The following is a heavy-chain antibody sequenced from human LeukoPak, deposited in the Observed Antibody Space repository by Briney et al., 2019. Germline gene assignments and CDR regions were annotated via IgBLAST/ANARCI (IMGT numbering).Heavy chain of an antibody. J-gene: IGHJ4*02. V-gene: IGHV4-39*07. CDR2: IYHSGST. CDR3: ANDYDFWSGPSFDY. Sequence: SETLSLTCTVSGGSISSGDYYWGWIRQPPGKGLEWIGSIYHSGSTYYNPSLKSRVTISVDTSKNRFSLKLSSVTAADTAVYYCANDYDFWSGPSFDYWGQGTLVTVSS. CDR1: GGSISSGDYY. D-gene: IGHD3-3*01.